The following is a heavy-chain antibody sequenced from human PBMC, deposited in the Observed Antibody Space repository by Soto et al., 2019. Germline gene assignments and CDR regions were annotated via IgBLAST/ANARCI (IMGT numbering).Heavy chain of an antibody. CDR3: ARHVPAAGYYYGMDV. CDR2: IIPIFGTA. V-gene: IGHV1-69*05. D-gene: IGHD2-2*01. Sequence: QVQLVQSGAEVKKPGSSVKVSCKASGGTFSSYAISWVRQAPGQGLEWMGGIIPIFGTANYAQKFQGRVTXPXAXSXXTAYMELSSLRSEDTAVYYWARHVPAAGYYYGMDVWGQGTTVTVSS. J-gene: IGHJ6*02. CDR1: GGTFSSYA.